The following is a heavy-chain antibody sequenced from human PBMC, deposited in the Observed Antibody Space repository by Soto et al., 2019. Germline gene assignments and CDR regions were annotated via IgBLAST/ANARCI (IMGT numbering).Heavy chain of an antibody. CDR2: IYSGGST. CDR3: ARGYRGYDSSGYPVGGWFDP. Sequence: EVQLVATGGGLIQPGGSLRLSCAASGFTVSSNYMSWVRQAPGKGLEWVSVIYSGGSTYYADSVKGRFTISRDNSKNTLYLQMNSLRAEDTAVYYCARGYRGYDSSGYPVGGWFDPWGQGTLVTVSS. CDR1: GFTVSSNY. D-gene: IGHD3-22*01. J-gene: IGHJ5*02. V-gene: IGHV3-53*02.